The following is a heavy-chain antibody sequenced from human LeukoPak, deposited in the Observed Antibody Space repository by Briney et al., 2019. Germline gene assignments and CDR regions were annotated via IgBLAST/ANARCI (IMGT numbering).Heavy chain of an antibody. D-gene: IGHD3-22*01. CDR1: GYTFTSYD. Sequence: ASVKVSCKASGYTFTSYDINWVRQATGQGLEWMGWMNPNSGNTGYAQKFQGRVTMTRDTSTSTVYMELSSLRSEDTAVYYCARGARITMIVVVAENWFDPWGQGTLVTVSS. V-gene: IGHV1-8*01. J-gene: IGHJ5*02. CDR2: MNPNSGNT. CDR3: ARGARITMIVVVAENWFDP.